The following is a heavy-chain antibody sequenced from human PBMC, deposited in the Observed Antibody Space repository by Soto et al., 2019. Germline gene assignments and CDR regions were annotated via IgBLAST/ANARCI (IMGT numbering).Heavy chain of an antibody. D-gene: IGHD6-6*01. CDR1: GFTFSSYG. CDR2: IWFDGSNK. J-gene: IGHJ6*02. V-gene: IGHV3-33*01. CDR3: ARDLQSSYYAMDV. Sequence: QVQLVASGGGVVQPGRSLRLSCAASGFTFSSYGMHWVRQAPGKGLEWVAVIWFDGSNKYYADSVKGRFAISRDSSKNTLYLQMDSLRAEDTAVYYCARDLQSSYYAMDVWGQGTTVTVSS.